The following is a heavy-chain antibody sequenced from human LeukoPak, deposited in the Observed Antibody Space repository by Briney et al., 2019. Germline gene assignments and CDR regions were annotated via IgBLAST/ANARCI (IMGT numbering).Heavy chain of an antibody. CDR3: ARGRDNYYDSSGYYYERTAYYFEY. CDR1: GGTFSSYA. D-gene: IGHD3-22*01. CDR2: IIPIFGTA. V-gene: IGHV1-69*05. Sequence: SVKVSCKASGGTFSSYAISWVRQAPGQGLEWMGGIIPIFGTANYAQKFQGRVTITTDESTSTAYMELSSLRSEDTAVYYCARGRDNYYDSSGYYYERTAYYFEYWGQGTLVTVSS. J-gene: IGHJ4*02.